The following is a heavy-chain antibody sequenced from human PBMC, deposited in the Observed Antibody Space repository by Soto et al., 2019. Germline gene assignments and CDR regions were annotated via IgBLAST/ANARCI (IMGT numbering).Heavy chain of an antibody. CDR1: GFTFSSYS. D-gene: IGHD4-4*01. CDR3: ASSPTVGYYYMDV. CDR2: ISSSSSTI. V-gene: IGHV3-48*01. J-gene: IGHJ6*03. Sequence: GGSLRLSCAASGFTFSSYSMNWVRQAPGKGLEWVSYISSSSSTIYYADSVKGRFTISRDNAKNSLYLQMNSLRAEDTAVYYCASSPTVGYYYMDVWGKGTTVTVSS.